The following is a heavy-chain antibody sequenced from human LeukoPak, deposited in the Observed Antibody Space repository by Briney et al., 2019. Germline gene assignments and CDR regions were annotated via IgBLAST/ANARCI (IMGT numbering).Heavy chain of an antibody. D-gene: IGHD6-19*01. CDR2: ISVDGGGT. V-gene: IGHV3-23*01. J-gene: IGHJ4*02. CDR1: GFTFSMYA. Sequence: PGGSLRLSCAASGFTFSMYAMSWVRQAPGKGLEWVSVISVDGGGTYYADSVKGRFTISRDNSKSTLYLQMNSLRAEDTAVYYSAKDSVGVAGPDYWGQGSLVTDSS. CDR3: AKDSVGVAGPDY.